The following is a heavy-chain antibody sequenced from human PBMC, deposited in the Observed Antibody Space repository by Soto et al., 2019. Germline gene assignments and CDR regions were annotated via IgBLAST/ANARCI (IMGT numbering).Heavy chain of an antibody. Sequence: EVQLVESGGGLVQPGGSLRLSCAASGFTFSSYWMTLVLQAPGTGLEWVANIKQDESKRYYVDSVEGRFTISRDNATNSLFLKMNSLRADDTAVYYCARDSSPSYHSRWYDAFDIWGRGTMVTVSS. V-gene: IGHV3-7*05. CDR1: GFTFSSYW. CDR3: ARDSSPSYHSRWYDAFDI. CDR2: IKQDESKR. J-gene: IGHJ3*02. D-gene: IGHD6-13*01.